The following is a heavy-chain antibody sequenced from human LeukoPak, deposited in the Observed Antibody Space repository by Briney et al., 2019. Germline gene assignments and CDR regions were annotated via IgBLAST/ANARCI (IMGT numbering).Heavy chain of an antibody. CDR3: ARDGLLYYDIKLTPNDY. J-gene: IGHJ4*02. CDR2: ISAYNGNT. CDR1: GYTFTSYG. D-gene: IGHD3-22*01. V-gene: IGHV1-18*01. Sequence: GASVKVSCKASGYTFTSYGISWVRQAPGQGLEWMGWISAYNGNTNYAQKLQGRVTMTTDTSTSTAYMELRSLRSDDTAVYYCARDGLLYYDIKLTPNDYWGQGTLVTVSS.